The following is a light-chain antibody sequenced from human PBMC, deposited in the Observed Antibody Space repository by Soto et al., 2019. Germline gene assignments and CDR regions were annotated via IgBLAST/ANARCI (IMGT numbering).Light chain of an antibody. J-gene: IGLJ1*01. CDR2: EVS. Sequence: QSVLTQPASVSGSPRQPITISCTGTSSDVGGYNYVSWYQQHPGKAPKVIIYEVSNRPSGVSNRFSGSKSGNTASLTISGLQAEDEADYYCSSYTRSDNYAFGTGTKVTVL. CDR3: SSYTRSDNYA. V-gene: IGLV2-14*01. CDR1: SSDVGGYNY.